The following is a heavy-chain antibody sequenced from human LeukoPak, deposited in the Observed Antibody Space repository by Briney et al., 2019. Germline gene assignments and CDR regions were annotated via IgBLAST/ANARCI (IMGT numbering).Heavy chain of an antibody. CDR1: GGSFSGYY. Sequence: KPSETLSLTCAVYGGSFSGYYWSWIRQPPGRGLEWIGEINHSGSTNYNPSLKSRVTISVDTSKNQFSLKLSSVTAADTAVYYCARGRGRNYYYYYYKDVWGKGTTVTVSS. CDR3: ARGRGRNYYYYYYKDV. D-gene: IGHD2-15*01. V-gene: IGHV4-34*01. CDR2: INHSGST. J-gene: IGHJ6*03.